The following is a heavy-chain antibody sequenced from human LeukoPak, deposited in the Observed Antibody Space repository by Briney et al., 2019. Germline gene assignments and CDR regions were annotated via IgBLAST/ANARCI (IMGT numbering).Heavy chain of an antibody. Sequence: SETLSLTCAVYGGSFSGYYWSWIRQPPGKGLEWIGEINHSGSTNYNPSLKSRVNISVDTSKNQFSLKLSSVTAADTAVYYCAREGYSSGWFDYWGQGTLVTVSS. J-gene: IGHJ4*02. V-gene: IGHV4-34*01. CDR1: GGSFSGYY. D-gene: IGHD6-19*01. CDR2: INHSGST. CDR3: AREGYSSGWFDY.